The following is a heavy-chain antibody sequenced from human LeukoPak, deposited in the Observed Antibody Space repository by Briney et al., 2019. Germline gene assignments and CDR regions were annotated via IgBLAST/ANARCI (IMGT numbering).Heavy chain of an antibody. J-gene: IGHJ6*02. CDR2: ISGDGGST. Sequence: GRSLRLSCAASGFTFTSYAMSWVRQAPGKGLEWVSAISGDGGSTYYADSVKGRFTISRDYSKNTLYLQMNSLRAEDTAVYYCAAAYFGVDQYYYGMDVWGQGTTVTVSS. V-gene: IGHV3-23*01. D-gene: IGHD3-3*01. CDR3: AAAYFGVDQYYYGMDV. CDR1: GFTFTSYA.